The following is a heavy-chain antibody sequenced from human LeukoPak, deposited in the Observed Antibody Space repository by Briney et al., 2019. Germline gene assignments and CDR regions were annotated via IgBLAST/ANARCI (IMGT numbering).Heavy chain of an antibody. D-gene: IGHD4-17*01. CDR3: ALLMDYGDYTVDY. CDR2: IYYSGST. Sequence: SETLSLTCTVSGGSISSYYWSWIRQPPGKGLEWIGYIYYSGSTNYNPSLTSRVTISVDTSKNQFSLKLSSVTAADTAVYYCALLMDYGDYTVDYWGQGTLVTVSS. V-gene: IGHV4-59*01. J-gene: IGHJ4*02. CDR1: GGSISSYY.